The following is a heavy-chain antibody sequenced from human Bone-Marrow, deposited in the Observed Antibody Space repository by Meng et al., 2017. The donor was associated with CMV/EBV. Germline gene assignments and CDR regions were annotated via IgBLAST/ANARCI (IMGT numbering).Heavy chain of an antibody. V-gene: IGHV1-8*02. J-gene: IGHJ4*02. D-gene: IGHD3-22*01. CDR2: MNPNSGNT. CDR3: ARGGYYDSSGYSDY. CDR1: GYTFTSYD. Sequence: ASVKVSCKASGYTFTSYDINWVRQATGQGLEWMGWMNPNSGNTGYAQKFQGRVTMTRNTSISTAYMGLSRLRSDDTAVYYCARGGYYDSSGYSDYWGQGTLVTVSS.